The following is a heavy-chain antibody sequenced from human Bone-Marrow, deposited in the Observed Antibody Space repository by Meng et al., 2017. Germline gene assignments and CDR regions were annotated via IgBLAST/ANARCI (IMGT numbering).Heavy chain of an antibody. V-gene: IGHV3-48*03. Sequence: ELQLLESGGGPVQPGGSLGLSCAASGFSFSSSGMTWVRQAPGKGPDWVSYISSSGDTMHYADSVKGRFTISRDNAKNSLYLQMNSLRAEDTAVYYCARNHADFWGQGILVTVSS. CDR2: ISSSGDTM. J-gene: IGHJ4*02. D-gene: IGHD1-14*01. CDR1: GFSFSSSG. CDR3: ARNHADF.